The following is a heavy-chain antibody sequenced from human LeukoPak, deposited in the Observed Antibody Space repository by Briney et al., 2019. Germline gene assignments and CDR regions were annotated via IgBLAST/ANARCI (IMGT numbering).Heavy chain of an antibody. Sequence: ASVKVSCKASGYTYTSYYMHWVRQAPGQGLEWMGWINPNSGGTNYAQKFQGRVTMTRDTSISTAYMELSRLRSDDTAVYYCARETPTVTTTLDYWGQGTLVTVSS. CDR2: INPNSGGT. D-gene: IGHD4-11*01. CDR1: GYTYTSYY. J-gene: IGHJ4*02. CDR3: ARETPTVTTTLDY. V-gene: IGHV1-2*02.